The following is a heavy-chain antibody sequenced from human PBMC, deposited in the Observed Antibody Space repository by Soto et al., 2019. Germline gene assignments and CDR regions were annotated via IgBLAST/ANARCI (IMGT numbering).Heavy chain of an antibody. J-gene: IGHJ4*02. V-gene: IGHV4-39*01. CDR2: IYYSGST. D-gene: IGHD1-26*01. Sequence: PSETLSLTCTVSGGSISSRNYYWCWIRQPPGKGLEWIGSIYYSGSTFYNPSLKTRVTISVDTSKNQVFLKLRSVTAADKGFYYCTTHVPREHNFDYWGQGTVVT. CDR3: TTHVPREHNFDY. CDR1: GGSISSRNYY.